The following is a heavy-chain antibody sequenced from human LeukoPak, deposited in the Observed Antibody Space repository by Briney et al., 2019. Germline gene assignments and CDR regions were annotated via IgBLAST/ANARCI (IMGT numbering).Heavy chain of an antibody. Sequence: SETLSLTCAVYGGSFSGYYWSWIRQPPGKGLGWIGEINHSGSTNYNPSLKSRVTISVDTSKNQFSLKLSSVTAADTAVYYCARIGNCSSTSCYARENYFDYWGQGTLVTVSS. D-gene: IGHD2-2*01. V-gene: IGHV4-34*01. CDR3: ARIGNCSSTSCYARENYFDY. CDR1: GGSFSGYY. J-gene: IGHJ4*02. CDR2: INHSGST.